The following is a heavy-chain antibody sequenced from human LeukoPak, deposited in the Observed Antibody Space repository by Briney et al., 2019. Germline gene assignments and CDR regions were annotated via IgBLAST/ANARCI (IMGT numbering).Heavy chain of an antibody. CDR2: IIPIFGTA. V-gene: IGHV1-69*05. CDR3: ARWEYYYGSSGNDAFDI. Sequence: ASVKVSCKASGGTFSSYAISWVRQAPGQGLEWMGGIIPIFGTANYAQKFQGRVTITTDEPTSTAYMELSSLRSEDTAVYYCARWEYYYGSSGNDAFDIWGQGTMGTVPS. J-gene: IGHJ3*02. D-gene: IGHD3-22*01. CDR1: GGTFSSYA.